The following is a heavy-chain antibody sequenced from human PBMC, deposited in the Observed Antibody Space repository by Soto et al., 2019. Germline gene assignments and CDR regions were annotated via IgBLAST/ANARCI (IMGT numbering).Heavy chain of an antibody. CDR2: ISSSSGST. Sequence: QVQLVESGGGLVKPGGSLRLSCAASGFTFSDYYMSWIRQAPGKGLEYISYISSSSGSTNYADSVKGRFTISRDNAKNSLYLQMSSLRAEDMAVYYCARDRGGYDRLYYYHGMDVWGQGTTVTVSS. V-gene: IGHV3-11*06. CDR3: ARDRGGYDRLYYYHGMDV. CDR1: GFTFSDYY. J-gene: IGHJ6*02. D-gene: IGHD5-12*01.